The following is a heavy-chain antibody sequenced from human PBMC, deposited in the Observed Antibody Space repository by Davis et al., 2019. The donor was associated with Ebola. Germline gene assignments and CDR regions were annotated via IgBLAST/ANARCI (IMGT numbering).Heavy chain of an antibody. J-gene: IGHJ4*02. CDR3: ARDRDSSSWYIDY. CDR2: ISYDGSNK. D-gene: IGHD6-13*01. V-gene: IGHV3-30-3*01. Sequence: GGSLRLSCAASGFTFSSYAMHWVRQAPGKWLEWVAVISYDGSNKYYADSVKGRFTISRDNSKNTLYLQMNSLRAEDTAVYYCARDRDSSSWYIDYWGQGTMVTVSS. CDR1: GFTFSSYA.